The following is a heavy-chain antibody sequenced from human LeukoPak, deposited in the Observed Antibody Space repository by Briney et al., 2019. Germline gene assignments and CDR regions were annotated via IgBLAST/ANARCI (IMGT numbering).Heavy chain of an antibody. D-gene: IGHD3-10*01. CDR3: AGVVDTELLWFGESAWSDY. CDR1: GYTFTSYG. Sequence: ASVKVSCKASGYTFTSYGISWVRQAPGQGLEWMGWISAYNGNTNYAQKLQGRVTMTTDTSTSTAYMELRSLRSDDTAVYYCAGVVDTELLWFGESAWSDYWGQGTLVTVSS. CDR2: ISAYNGNT. V-gene: IGHV1-18*01. J-gene: IGHJ4*02.